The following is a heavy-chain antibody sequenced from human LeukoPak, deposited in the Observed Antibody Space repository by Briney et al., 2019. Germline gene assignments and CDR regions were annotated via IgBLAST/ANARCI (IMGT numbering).Heavy chain of an antibody. V-gene: IGHV3-23*01. Sequence: PGGSLRLSCAASGYSFNAYAMSWVRQAPGKGLEWVSAISGSGGSTYYADSVKGRFTISRDNSKNTLYLQMNSLRAEDTAVYYCAKDQEADRYWSSTSCYTIDYWGQGTLVTVSS. D-gene: IGHD2-2*02. CDR3: AKDQEADRYWSSTSCYTIDY. J-gene: IGHJ4*02. CDR1: GYSFNAYA. CDR2: ISGSGGST.